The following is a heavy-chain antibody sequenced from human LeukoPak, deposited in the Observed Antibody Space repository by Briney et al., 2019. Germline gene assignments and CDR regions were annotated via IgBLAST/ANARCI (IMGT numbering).Heavy chain of an antibody. CDR3: AREVVSHYYDSSGLFDY. CDR1: GYTFTSYG. V-gene: IGHV1-18*01. Sequence: ASVTVSCKASGYTFTSYGISWVRQAPGQGLEWMGWISAYNGNTNYAQKLQGRVTMTTDTSTSTAYMELRSLRSDDTAVYYCAREVVSHYYDSSGLFDYWGQGTLVTVSS. J-gene: IGHJ4*02. D-gene: IGHD3-22*01. CDR2: ISAYNGNT.